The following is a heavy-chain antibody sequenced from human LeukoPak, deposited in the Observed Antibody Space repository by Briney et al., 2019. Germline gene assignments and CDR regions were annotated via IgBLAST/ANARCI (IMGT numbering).Heavy chain of an antibody. CDR3: ARDRLGNTVDY. CDR1: GGSISSYY. V-gene: IGHV4-59*01. J-gene: IGHJ4*02. D-gene: IGHD3-16*01. Sequence: KPSETLSLTCSVSGGSISSYYWTWIRQPPGKGLEWIGYIHYSGSTNYNPSLKSRVTMSVDTSSNQFSLKLNSVTAADTAVYYCARDRLGNTVDYWGQGALVTVSA. CDR2: IHYSGST.